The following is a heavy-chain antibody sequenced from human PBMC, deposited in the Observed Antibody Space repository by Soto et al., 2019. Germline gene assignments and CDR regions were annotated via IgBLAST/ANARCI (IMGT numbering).Heavy chain of an antibody. D-gene: IGHD2-8*01. CDR2: ISGYYGDT. Sequence: ASMKVSCNASGYSFTTFGISWERQAPGRGLEWIGWISGYYGDTNNEQKFLDRVTMTIDRSTTTAYLELRSLTSDDTAVYYCAKNGHPPYYYYGMDVWG. V-gene: IGHV1-18*01. CDR3: AKNGHPPYYYYGMDV. J-gene: IGHJ6*02. CDR1: GYSFTTFG.